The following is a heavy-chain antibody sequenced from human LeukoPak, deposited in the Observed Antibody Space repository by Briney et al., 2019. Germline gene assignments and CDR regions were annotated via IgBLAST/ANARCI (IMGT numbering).Heavy chain of an antibody. CDR3: AKAVIAAAGTRGYFDY. D-gene: IGHD6-13*01. Sequence: PGGSLRLSCEASGFTFSSYAMNWVRQAPGKGLEWVSAISGSGGGTYNADSVKGRFTISRDNSKNTLYLQMNSLRAEDTGVYYCAKAVIAAAGTRGYFDYWGQGTLVTVSS. CDR1: GFTFSSYA. J-gene: IGHJ4*02. CDR2: ISGSGGGT. V-gene: IGHV3-23*01.